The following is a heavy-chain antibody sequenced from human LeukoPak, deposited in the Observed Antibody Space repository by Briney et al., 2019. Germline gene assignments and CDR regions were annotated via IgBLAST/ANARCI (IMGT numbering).Heavy chain of an antibody. J-gene: IGHJ4*02. D-gene: IGHD6-13*01. CDR1: GFTFGSYG. V-gene: IGHV3-30*18. Sequence: PGGSLRLSCAASGFTFGSYGMHWVRQAPGKGLEWVAVISYDGSNKYYADSVKGRFTISRDHSKNTLYLQMNSLRAEDTAVYYCAKDRSSWYFDYWGQGTLVTVSS. CDR3: AKDRSSWYFDY. CDR2: ISYDGSNK.